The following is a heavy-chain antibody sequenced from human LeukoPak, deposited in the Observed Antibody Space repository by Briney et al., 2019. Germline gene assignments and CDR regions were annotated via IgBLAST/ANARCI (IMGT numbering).Heavy chain of an antibody. CDR2: ISAYNGNT. Sequence: ASVKVSCTASGYTFTSYGISWVRQAPGQGLEWMGWISAYNGNTNYAQKLQGRVTMTTDTSTSTAYMELRSLRSDDTAVYYCARVFGNCSSTSCYSRMYYYYYMDVWGKGTTVTVSS. D-gene: IGHD2-2*01. CDR1: GYTFTSYG. J-gene: IGHJ6*03. CDR3: ARVFGNCSSTSCYSRMYYYYYMDV. V-gene: IGHV1-18*01.